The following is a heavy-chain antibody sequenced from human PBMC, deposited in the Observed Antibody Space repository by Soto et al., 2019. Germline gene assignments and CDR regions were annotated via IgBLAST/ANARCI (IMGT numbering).Heavy chain of an antibody. Sequence: SETLSLTCAVSGDSVTSNVWWSWVRQPPGKGLEWIGEAYHNGLTDYNPSLKSRVTMSVDTSKNEFSLKLTSLTAADTAIYYCARDAAVPGESDRFDYCGQGTLVTVSS. CDR1: GDSVTSNVW. CDR3: ARDAAVPGESDRFDY. J-gene: IGHJ4*02. CDR2: AYHNGLT. V-gene: IGHV4-4*02. D-gene: IGHD6-19*01.